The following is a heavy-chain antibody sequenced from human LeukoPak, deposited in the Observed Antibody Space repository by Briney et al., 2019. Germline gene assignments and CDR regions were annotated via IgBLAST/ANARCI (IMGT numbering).Heavy chain of an antibody. CDR2: ISYDGSNK. Sequence: GGSLRLSCAASGFTFSSYAMHWVRQAPGKGLEWVAVISYDGSNKYYADSVKGRFTISRDNSKNTLYLQMNSLRAEDTAVYYCANGRMDVWGQGTTVTVSS. CDR3: ANGRMDV. V-gene: IGHV3-30-3*01. CDR1: GFTFSSYA. J-gene: IGHJ6*02. D-gene: IGHD1-14*01.